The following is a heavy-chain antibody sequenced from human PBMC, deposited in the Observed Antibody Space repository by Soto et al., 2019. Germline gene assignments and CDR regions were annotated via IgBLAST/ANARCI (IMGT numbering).Heavy chain of an antibody. D-gene: IGHD6-13*01. Sequence: PSETLSLTCAVSGYSISSGYYWGWIRQPPGKGLEWIGSIYHSGSTYYNPSLKSRVTISVDTSKNQSSLKLSSVTAADTAVYYCARDGIAAAGYYYYLMDVWGQGTTVTVYS. CDR2: IYHSGST. CDR1: GYSISSGYY. CDR3: ARDGIAAAGYYYYLMDV. V-gene: IGHV4-38-2*02. J-gene: IGHJ6*02.